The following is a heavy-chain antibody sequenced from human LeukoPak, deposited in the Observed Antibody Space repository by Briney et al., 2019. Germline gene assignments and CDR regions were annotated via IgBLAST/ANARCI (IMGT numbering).Heavy chain of an antibody. CDR3: AKDPGYCSSTSCYRTYYYYMDV. D-gene: IGHD2-2*02. J-gene: IGHJ6*03. Sequence: PGGSLRLSCAASGFTFSSYGMHWVRQAPGKGLEWVTFIRFDGSYKSYADSVKGRFTISRDNSKNTLYLQMNSLRAEDTAVYYCAKDPGYCSSTSCYRTYYYYMDVWGKGTTVTISS. CDR1: GFTFSSYG. V-gene: IGHV3-30*02. CDR2: IRFDGSYK.